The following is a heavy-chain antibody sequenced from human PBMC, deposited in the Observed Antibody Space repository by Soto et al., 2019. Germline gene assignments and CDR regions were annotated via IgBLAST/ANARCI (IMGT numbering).Heavy chain of an antibody. V-gene: IGHV1-3*01. J-gene: IGHJ6*02. Sequence: ASVKVSCKASGYTFTSYPMHWVRQAPGQGLEWMGWINAGNGDTNYAQKFQGRVTITADKSTSTAYMELSSLRSEDTAVYYCAREGVVVPAAIRRNYYYGMDVWGQGTTVTVSS. CDR1: GYTFTSYP. CDR3: AREGVVVPAAIRRNYYYGMDV. D-gene: IGHD2-2*02. CDR2: INAGNGDT.